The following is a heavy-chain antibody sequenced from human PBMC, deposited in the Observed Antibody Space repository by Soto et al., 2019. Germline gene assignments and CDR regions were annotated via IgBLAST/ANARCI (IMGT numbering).Heavy chain of an antibody. CDR1: GFTFSSYG. Sequence: GGSLRLCCAASGFTFSSYGMHWVRQDPGKELEWVAVISYDGSNKYYADSVKGRFTISRDNSKNTLYLQMNSLRAEDTAVYYCAKVLHDFWSGYRAANYYYGMDVWGQGTTVTVSS. D-gene: IGHD3-3*01. V-gene: IGHV3-30*18. J-gene: IGHJ6*02. CDR3: AKVLHDFWSGYRAANYYYGMDV. CDR2: ISYDGSNK.